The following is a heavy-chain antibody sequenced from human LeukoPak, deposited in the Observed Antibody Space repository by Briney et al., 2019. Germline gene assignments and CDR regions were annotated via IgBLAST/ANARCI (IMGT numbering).Heavy chain of an antibody. J-gene: IGHJ5*02. CDR3: ATSDSTTGNWFDP. Sequence: ASVKVSCKASGNTFSRYYFHWVRQAPGQGLDWMGIITPTTGGANYAQKFQGRVAMTRDTSTSTVYMGLSSLTSGDTAVYYCATSDSTTGNWFDPWGQGTRVSVSS. V-gene: IGHV1-46*01. CDR2: ITPTTGGA. D-gene: IGHD1-14*01. CDR1: GNTFSRYY.